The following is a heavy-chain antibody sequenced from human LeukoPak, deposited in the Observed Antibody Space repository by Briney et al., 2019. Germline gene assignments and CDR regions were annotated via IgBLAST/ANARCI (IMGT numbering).Heavy chain of an antibody. J-gene: IGHJ4*02. CDR1: GVTFSNFA. Sequence: GGSLRLSCAASGVTFSNFAVTWLRQAPGKGLEWVSSISTRAAETHYADSVKGRFTISRDNSKNTVYLQMNTLRAEDTAVYYCGKGLNGVYDYWGQGALVTVSS. CDR2: ISTRAAET. V-gene: IGHV3-23*01. D-gene: IGHD2-8*01. CDR3: GKGLNGVYDY.